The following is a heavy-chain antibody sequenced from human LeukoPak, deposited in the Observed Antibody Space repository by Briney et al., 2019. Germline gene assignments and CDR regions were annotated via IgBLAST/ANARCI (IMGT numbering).Heavy chain of an antibody. CDR2: INHSGST. D-gene: IGHD3-22*01. Sequence: SETLSLTCAVYGGSFSGYYWSWIRQPPGKGLEWIGEINHSGSTNYNPSLKSRVTISVDTSKNQFSLKLSSVTAADTAVYYCASSGYYHNSGYWGQGTLVTVSS. CDR3: ASSGYYHNSGY. J-gene: IGHJ4*02. V-gene: IGHV4-34*01. CDR1: GGSFSGYY.